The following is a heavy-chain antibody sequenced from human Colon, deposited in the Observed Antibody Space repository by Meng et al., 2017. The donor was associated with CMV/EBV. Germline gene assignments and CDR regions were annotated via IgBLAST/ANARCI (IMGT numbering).Heavy chain of an antibody. CDR3: ARGAYYYDSSGIDYFDY. CDR1: GFTFSSYS. Sequence: GESLKISCAASGFTFSSYSMNWVRQAPGKGLEWVSSISSSSSYIYYADSVKGRFTISRDNAKNSLYLQMNSLRAEDTAVYYCARGAYYYDSSGIDYFDYWGQGTLV. CDR2: ISSSSSYI. V-gene: IGHV3-21*01. J-gene: IGHJ4*02. D-gene: IGHD3-22*01.